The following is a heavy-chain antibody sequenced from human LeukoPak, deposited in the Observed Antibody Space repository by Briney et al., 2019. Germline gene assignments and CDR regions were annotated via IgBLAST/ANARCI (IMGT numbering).Heavy chain of an antibody. CDR3: ARGRYCSRTTCHYFDY. Sequence: GGSLRLSCAASGFTFSNYWMSWVRQAPGKGLEWVANIKQDGSEMYYVDSVKGRFTISRDNAKNSLYVQMNSLRAEDTALYYCARGRYCSRTTCHYFDYWGQGTLVTVSS. V-gene: IGHV3-7*01. CDR1: GFTFSNYW. D-gene: IGHD2-2*01. J-gene: IGHJ4*02. CDR2: IKQDGSEM.